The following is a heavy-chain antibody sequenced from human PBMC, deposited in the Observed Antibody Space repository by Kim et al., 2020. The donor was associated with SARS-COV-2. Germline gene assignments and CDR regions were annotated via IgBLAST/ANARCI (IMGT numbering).Heavy chain of an antibody. J-gene: IGHJ6*02. V-gene: IGHV3-30*04. D-gene: IGHD3-10*01. CDR3: ARDLGASILLWFGEYGMDV. CDR2: ISYDGSNK. Sequence: GGSLRLSCAASGFTFSSYAMHWVRQAPGKGLEWVAVISYDGSNKYYADSVKGRFTISRDNSKNTLYLQMNSLRAEDTAVYYCARDLGASILLWFGEYGMDVWGQGTTVTVSS. CDR1: GFTFSSYA.